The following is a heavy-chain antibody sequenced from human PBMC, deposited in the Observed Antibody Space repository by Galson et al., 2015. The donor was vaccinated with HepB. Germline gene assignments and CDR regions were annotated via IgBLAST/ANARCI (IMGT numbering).Heavy chain of an antibody. V-gene: IGHV3-7*01. D-gene: IGHD6-13*01. CDR2: IKHDGSEK. CDR3: VRGSGYSRY. CDR1: GFTFSNYW. J-gene: IGHJ4*02. Sequence: SLRLSCAASGFTFSNYWMTWVRQAPGKGLEWVANIKHDGSEKYYVDSVKGRFTISRDNAKNSLYLQMNSLRAEDRAVYYCVRGSGYSRYWGQGTLVTVSS.